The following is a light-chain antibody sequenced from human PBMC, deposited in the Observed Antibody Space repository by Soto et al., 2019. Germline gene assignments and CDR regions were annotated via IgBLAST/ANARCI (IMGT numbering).Light chain of an antibody. CDR2: GTS. V-gene: IGKV3-20*01. CDR1: QSVDSSY. Sequence: EIVLTQSPGTLSLSPGERATLSCRASQSVDSSYLAWYQQKPGQAPRLVLYGTSIRATGTPDRFSGSGSGTDFTLTISRLEPEDFAVYYCQHCGTSFLYTFGQGTKLEMK. J-gene: IGKJ2*01. CDR3: QHCGTSFLYT.